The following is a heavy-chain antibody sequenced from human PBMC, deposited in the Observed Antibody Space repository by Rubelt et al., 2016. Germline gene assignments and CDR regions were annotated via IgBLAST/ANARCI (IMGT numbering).Heavy chain of an antibody. CDR3: AKATGSGLKGI. J-gene: IGHJ4*02. D-gene: IGHD2-15*01. CDR2: INWNGGSK. V-gene: IGHV3-20*03. Sequence: PGKGLEWVSGINWNGGSKGYADSVKGRFTISRDNAKNSLYLQMNSLRAEDTAVYYCAKATGSGLKGIWGQGTLVTVSS.